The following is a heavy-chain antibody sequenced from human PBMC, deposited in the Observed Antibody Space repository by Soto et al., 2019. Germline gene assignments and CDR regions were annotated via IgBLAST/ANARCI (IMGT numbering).Heavy chain of an antibody. V-gene: IGHV6-1*01. CDR2: TYYRSKWYN. J-gene: IGHJ5*01. D-gene: IGHD1-26*01. CDR3: VRLIGNSWLDF. CDR1: GDSVSSSSVT. Sequence: PSQTLSLTCAISGDSVSSSSVTWNWIRQSPSRGLEWLGRTYYRSKWYNDYTESVKNRITINPDTSKNQFSLQLNSVIPEDTAVYYCVRLIGNSWLDFWGQGTLVTVSS.